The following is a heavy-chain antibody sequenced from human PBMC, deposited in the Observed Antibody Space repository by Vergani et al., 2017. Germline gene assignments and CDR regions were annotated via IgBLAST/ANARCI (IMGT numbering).Heavy chain of an antibody. D-gene: IGHD3-3*01. Sequence: QVQLVQSGAEVKKPGSSVKVSCKASGGTFSSSAISWVRQAPGQGLEWMGGIIPIFDTANYAQKFQGRVTITADESTSTAYMELSSLRSEDTAVYYCAGVVGDVLRFLRYYYMDVWGKGTTVTVSS. CDR2: IIPIFDTA. J-gene: IGHJ6*03. CDR3: AGVVGDVLRFLRYYYMDV. V-gene: IGHV1-69*01. CDR1: GGTFSSSA.